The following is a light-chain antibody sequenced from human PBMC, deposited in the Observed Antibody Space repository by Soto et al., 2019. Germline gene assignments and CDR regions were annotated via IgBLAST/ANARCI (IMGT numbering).Light chain of an antibody. CDR1: SSDVGGYNY. J-gene: IGLJ2*01. Sequence: QSALTQPPSASGSPGQSVTISCTGTSSDVGGYNYVSCYQQHPGKAPKLMIYEVSKRPSGVPDRFSGSKSGNTASLTVSGLQAEDEADYYCTSYGGSNNVLFGGGTQLTAL. CDR3: TSYGGSNNVL. V-gene: IGLV2-8*01. CDR2: EVS.